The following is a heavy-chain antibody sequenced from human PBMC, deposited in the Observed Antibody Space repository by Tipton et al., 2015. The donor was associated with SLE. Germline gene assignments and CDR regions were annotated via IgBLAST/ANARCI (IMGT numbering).Heavy chain of an antibody. D-gene: IGHD6-19*01. Sequence: SLRLSCAASGFTFSRYWMHWVRQATGKGLGWVARTNEDGSITSYEASVKGRFTISRDNAKNTLYLQMNSLRAEDTALYYCARGIDPSSSRISDYWGQGTLLSVSS. CDR2: TNEDGSIT. V-gene: IGHV3-74*01. CDR1: GFTFSRYW. CDR3: ARGIDPSSSRISDY. J-gene: IGHJ4*02.